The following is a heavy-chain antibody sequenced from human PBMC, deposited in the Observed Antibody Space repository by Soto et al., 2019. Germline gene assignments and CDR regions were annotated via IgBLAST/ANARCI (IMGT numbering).Heavy chain of an antibody. CDR2: IKSKTDGGTT. Sequence: PGGSLRLSCAASGFTFSNAWMSWARQAPGKGLEWVGRIKSKTDGGTTDYAAPVKGRFTISRDDSKNTLYLQMNSLKTEDTAVYYCTTGRYCSSTSCPRVPAYWGQGTLVTVSS. CDR1: GFTFSNAW. D-gene: IGHD2-2*01. CDR3: TTGRYCSSTSCPRVPAY. J-gene: IGHJ4*02. V-gene: IGHV3-15*01.